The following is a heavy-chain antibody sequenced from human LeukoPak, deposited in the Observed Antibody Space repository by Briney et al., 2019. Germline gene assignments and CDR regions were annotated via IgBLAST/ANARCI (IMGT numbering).Heavy chain of an antibody. V-gene: IGHV3-30*02. Sequence: GGSLRLSCAASGFTFSSYGMHWVRQAPGKGLEWVAFIRYDGSNKYYADSVKGRFTISRDNSKNTLYLQMNSLRAEDTAVYYCAKESSSGWYATYYFDYWGQGTLVTVSS. CDR3: AKESSSGWYATYYFDY. CDR1: GFTFSSYG. J-gene: IGHJ4*02. CDR2: IRYDGSNK. D-gene: IGHD6-19*01.